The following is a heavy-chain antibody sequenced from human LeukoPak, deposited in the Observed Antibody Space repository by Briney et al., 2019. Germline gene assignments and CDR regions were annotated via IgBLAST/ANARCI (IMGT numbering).Heavy chain of an antibody. D-gene: IGHD2-15*01. CDR1: GYTFTGYY. CDR2: INPNSGGT. J-gene: IGHJ3*02. CDR3: ARALCSGGSCYSSFIKDAFDI. V-gene: IGHV1-2*02. Sequence: ASVKVSCKASGYTFTGYYMHWVRQAPGQGLEWMGWINPNSGGTNYAQKFQGRVTMTRDTSISTAYMELSRLRSDDTAVYYCARALCSGGSCYSSFIKDAFDIWGQGTMVTVSS.